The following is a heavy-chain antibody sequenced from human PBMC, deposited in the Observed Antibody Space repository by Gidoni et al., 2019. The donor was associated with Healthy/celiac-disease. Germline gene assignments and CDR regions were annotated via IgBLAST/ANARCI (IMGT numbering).Heavy chain of an antibody. Sequence: QVQLVQSGAEVKKPRASVTVSCKASGSTFTGYYMHWVRQAPGQGLEWMGWINPSSGGTNYAQKFQGRVTMTRDTSISTAYMELSRLRSDDTAVYYCARASGSDWYMDYWGQGTLVTVSS. CDR2: INPSSGGT. CDR1: GSTFTGYY. V-gene: IGHV1-2*02. D-gene: IGHD6-19*01. J-gene: IGHJ4*02. CDR3: ARASGSDWYMDY.